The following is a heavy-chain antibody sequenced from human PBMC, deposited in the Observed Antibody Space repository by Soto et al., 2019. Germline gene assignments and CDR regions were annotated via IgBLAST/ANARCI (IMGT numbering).Heavy chain of an antibody. CDR3: ARCIQQDYYYGMDG. Sequence: QAQLVQSGAEVKKPGASVKVSCKASGYTFYSHSISWVRQAPGQGLEWMGRISADNGNTKYAQKFRGRVTMTTDTSTSTVYMELRNLRSDETAVYYCARCIQQDYYYGMDGWGQGTTVTVSS. V-gene: IGHV1-18*01. J-gene: IGHJ6*02. D-gene: IGHD5-18*01. CDR1: GYTFYSHS. CDR2: ISADNGNT.